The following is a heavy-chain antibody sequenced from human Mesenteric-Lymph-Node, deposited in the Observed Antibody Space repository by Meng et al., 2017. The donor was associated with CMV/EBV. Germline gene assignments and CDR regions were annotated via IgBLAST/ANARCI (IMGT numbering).Heavy chain of an antibody. V-gene: IGHV3-21*01. J-gene: IGHJ4*02. CDR2: ISSSSSYI. D-gene: IGHD6-25*01. CDR1: GFTFSSYS. CDR3: ARLADYSSDAGYFDY. Sequence: GESLKISWAASGFTFSSYSMNRVRQAPGTGLEWVSSISSSSSYIYYADSVKGRFTISRDNAKNSRYLQMIGLRAEDTAVYYCARLADYSSDAGYFDYWGQGTLVTVSS.